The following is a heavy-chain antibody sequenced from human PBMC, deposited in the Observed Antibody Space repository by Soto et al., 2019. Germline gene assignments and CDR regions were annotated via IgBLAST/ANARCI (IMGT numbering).Heavy chain of an antibody. D-gene: IGHD2-8*02. J-gene: IGHJ4*02. CDR1: GYTFTSYD. V-gene: IGHV1-8*02. CDR2: VTPRNGDT. CDR3: ARGGSYWARRHYFDS. Sequence: ASVKVPFKASGYTFTSYDINWVRQAAGQGPEWMGSVTPRNGDTAFAQKYQGRVTVTSNTSMSTVYMELSNLRSDDTAVYYCARGGSYWARRHYFDSWGQGTLVTVSS.